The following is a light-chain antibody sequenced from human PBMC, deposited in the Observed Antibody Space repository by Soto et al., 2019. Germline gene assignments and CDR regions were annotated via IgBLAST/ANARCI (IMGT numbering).Light chain of an antibody. CDR3: QSYDSSLSGSV. V-gene: IGLV1-40*01. Sequence: QSVLTQPPSVSGAPGQRVTISCTGRSSNIGAGYDVHWYQQLPVTAPKLLIYGNSNRPSGVPERFSGSKSGTSASLAITGLQAEDEADYYCQSYDSSLSGSVFGGGTKVTVL. J-gene: IGLJ3*02. CDR1: SSNIGAGYD. CDR2: GNS.